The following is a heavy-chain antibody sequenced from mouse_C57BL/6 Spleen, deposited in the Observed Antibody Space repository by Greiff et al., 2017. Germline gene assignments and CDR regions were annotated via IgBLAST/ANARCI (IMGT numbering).Heavy chain of an antibody. CDR1: GFTFSNYW. CDR3: TPSPYAMDY. CDR2: IRLKSDNYAT. V-gene: IGHV6-3*01. J-gene: IGHJ4*01. Sequence: EVKLVESGGGLVQPGGSMKLSCVASGFTFSNYWMNWVRQSPEKGLEWVAQIRLKSDNYATHYAESVKGRFTISRDDSKSSVYLQMNNLRAEDTGIYYCTPSPYAMDYWGQGTSVTVSS.